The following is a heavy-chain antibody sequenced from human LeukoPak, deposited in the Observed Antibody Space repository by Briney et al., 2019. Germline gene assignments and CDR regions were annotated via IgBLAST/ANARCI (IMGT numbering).Heavy chain of an antibody. CDR3: ARDGVRDGLYFDY. D-gene: IGHD5-24*01. J-gene: IGHJ4*02. CDR1: GFTFSNHG. Sequence: GGSLRLSCAASGFTFSNHGMDWVRQAPGKGLEWVSGISPSGDITYYADSVKGRCTISRDNSKNTLYLEVISLAAEDTAVYYCARDGVRDGLYFDYWGQGTLVTVSS. CDR2: ISPSGDIT. V-gene: IGHV3-23*01.